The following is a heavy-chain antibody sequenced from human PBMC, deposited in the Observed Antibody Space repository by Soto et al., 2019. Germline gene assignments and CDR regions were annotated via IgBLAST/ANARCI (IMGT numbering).Heavy chain of an antibody. CDR2: INPSSGST. D-gene: IGHD2-2*01. CDR3: ARMGGRYATTGPDS. CDR1: GYTFTDYY. J-gene: IGHJ4*02. V-gene: IGHV1-46*01. Sequence: ASVKVSCKASGYTFTDYYIHWVRQAPGQGLEWMGIINPSSGSTSYSQKFQGRVPMTRDTSTGTVYMELSRLTSEDTAIYCCARMGGRYATTGPDSWGQGTLVTVSS.